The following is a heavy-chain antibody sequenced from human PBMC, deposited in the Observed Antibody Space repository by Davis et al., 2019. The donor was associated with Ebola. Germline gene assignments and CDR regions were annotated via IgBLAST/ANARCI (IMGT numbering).Heavy chain of an antibody. Sequence: GESLKISCAASGFVFSSYVMSWVRRAPGKGLEWVSTLGLSDDKYYADSVKGRFTISRDNSKNTLHLQMNSLRVEDTAIYYCAKDTPNIWFDVWGQGTMVAVSS. V-gene: IGHV3-23*01. J-gene: IGHJ3*01. CDR1: GFVFSSYV. D-gene: IGHD2-15*01. CDR2: LGLSDDK. CDR3: AKDTPNIWFDV.